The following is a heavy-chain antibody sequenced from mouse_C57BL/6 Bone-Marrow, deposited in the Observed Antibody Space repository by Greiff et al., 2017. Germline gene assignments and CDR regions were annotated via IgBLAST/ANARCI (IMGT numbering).Heavy chain of an antibody. CDR3: AIFAY. J-gene: IGHJ3*01. Sequence: ESGPGLVKPSQSLSLTCSVTGYSITSGYYWNWIRQFPGNKLEWMGYISYDGSNNYNPSLKNRISITRDTSKNQFFLKLNSVTTEDTATYYFAIFAYWGQGTLGTVSA. CDR1: GYSITSGYY. CDR2: ISYDGSN. V-gene: IGHV3-6*01.